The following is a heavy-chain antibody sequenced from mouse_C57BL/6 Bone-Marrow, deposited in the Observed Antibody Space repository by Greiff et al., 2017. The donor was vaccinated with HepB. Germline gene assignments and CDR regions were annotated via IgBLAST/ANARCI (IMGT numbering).Heavy chain of an antibody. CDR2: IRLKSDNYAT. CDR3: TALITTVVARDYFGY. V-gene: IGHV6-3*01. Sequence: EVKLQESGGGLVQPGGSMKLSCVASGFTFSNYWMNWVRQSPEKVLEWVAQIRLKSDNYATHYAESVKGRFTISRDDSKSSVYLQMNNLRAEDTGIYYCTALITTVVARDYFGYWGQGTTLTVSS. J-gene: IGHJ2*01. D-gene: IGHD1-1*01. CDR1: GFTFSNYW.